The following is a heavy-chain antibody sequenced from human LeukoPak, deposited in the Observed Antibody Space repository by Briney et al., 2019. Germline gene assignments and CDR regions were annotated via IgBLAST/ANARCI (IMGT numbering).Heavy chain of an antibody. Sequence: SETLSLTCTVSGGSISRYYWSWIRQPPGKGLEWIGYIYYSGSTNYNPSLKSRVTISVDTSKNQFSLKLTSVTAADTAVYYCTRAASSGPLFTYHMDVWGKGTTVTVSS. CDR3: TRAASSGPLFTYHMDV. J-gene: IGHJ6*03. CDR1: GGSISRYY. CDR2: IYYSGST. D-gene: IGHD3-22*01. V-gene: IGHV4-59*12.